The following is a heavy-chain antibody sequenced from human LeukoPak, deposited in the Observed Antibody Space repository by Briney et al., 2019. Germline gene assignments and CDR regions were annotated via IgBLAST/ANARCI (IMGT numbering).Heavy chain of an antibody. D-gene: IGHD6-19*01. CDR1: GFTFYDYA. V-gene: IGHV3-43*02. CDR2: ISGDGGST. J-gene: IGHJ4*02. CDR3: AKVGAVAGYFDY. Sequence: GGSLRLSCAASGFTFYDYAMHWGRQAPGKGLEWVSLISGDGGSTYYADSVKGRFTISRDNSKNSLYLQMNSLRTEDTALYYCAKVGAVAGYFDYWGQGTLVTGSS.